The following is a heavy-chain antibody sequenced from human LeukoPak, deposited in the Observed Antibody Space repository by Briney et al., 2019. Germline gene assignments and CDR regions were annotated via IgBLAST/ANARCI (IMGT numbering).Heavy chain of an antibody. CDR1: GFTFDDYA. V-gene: IGHV3-9*03. Sequence: GGSLRLSCAASGFTFDDYAMHWVRQAPGKGLEWVSGISWNSGSIGYADSVKGRSTISRDNAKNSLYLQMNSLRAEDMALYYCAKDGASDSYYMDVWGKGTTVTVSS. J-gene: IGHJ6*03. D-gene: IGHD3-10*01. CDR3: AKDGASDSYYMDV. CDR2: ISWNSGSI.